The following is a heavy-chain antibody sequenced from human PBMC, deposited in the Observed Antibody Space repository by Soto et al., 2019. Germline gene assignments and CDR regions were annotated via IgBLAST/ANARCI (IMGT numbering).Heavy chain of an antibody. D-gene: IGHD2-15*01. Sequence: GASVKVSCTVSGYTLTELSMHWVRQAPGQGLEWMGGLDPRDDNTIYAQRFQARITMTADTSTGTVYMELSSLRSEDTAVYYCARETCSGGSCYADYWGQGTLVTVSS. CDR2: LDPRDDNT. CDR1: GYTLTELS. V-gene: IGHV1-24*01. J-gene: IGHJ4*02. CDR3: ARETCSGGSCYADY.